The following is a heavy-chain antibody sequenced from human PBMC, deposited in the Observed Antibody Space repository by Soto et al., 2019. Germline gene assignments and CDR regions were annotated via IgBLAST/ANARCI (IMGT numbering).Heavy chain of an antibody. CDR1: GVSMRNSY. V-gene: IGHV4-4*07. CDR2: ISTSGNT. CDR3: ARGGGVPALGDP. D-gene: IGHD3-16*01. Sequence: PSETLSLTCSVSGVSMRNSYWTWIRQSAGKGLEWIERISTSGNTNYNPSLNSRLTMSVDTSKNQVSLKLTSVTAADTAVYYCARGGGVPALGDPWGQGTLVTVSS. J-gene: IGHJ5*02.